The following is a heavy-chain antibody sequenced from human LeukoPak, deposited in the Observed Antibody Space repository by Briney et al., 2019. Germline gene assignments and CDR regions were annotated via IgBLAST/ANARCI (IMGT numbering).Heavy chain of an antibody. J-gene: IGHJ3*02. Sequence: PSDTLSLTCIVSGDSISNYYWSWIRQPPGKGLEWIGYISGSTNYNPFLKSRVTISVDTSKNQFSLKLSSVTAADTAVYYCARRGYDADAFDIWGQGTMVTVSS. D-gene: IGHD5-12*01. CDR2: ISGST. CDR3: ARRGYDADAFDI. CDR1: GDSISNYY. V-gene: IGHV4-59*08.